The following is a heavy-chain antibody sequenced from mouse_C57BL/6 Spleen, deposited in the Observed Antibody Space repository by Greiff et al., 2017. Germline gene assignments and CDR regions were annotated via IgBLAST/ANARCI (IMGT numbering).Heavy chain of an antibody. J-gene: IGHJ3*01. CDR1: GYTFTDYY. V-gene: IGHV1-19*01. Sequence: EVQLQESGPVLVKPGASVKMSCKASGYTFTDYYMNWVKQSHGKSLEWIGVINPYNGGTSYNQKFKGKATLTVDKSSSTAYMELNSLTSEDSAVYYCARGIYYDYDGAPWFAYWGQGTLVTVSA. CDR3: ARGIYYDYDGAPWFAY. CDR2: INPYNGGT. D-gene: IGHD2-4*01.